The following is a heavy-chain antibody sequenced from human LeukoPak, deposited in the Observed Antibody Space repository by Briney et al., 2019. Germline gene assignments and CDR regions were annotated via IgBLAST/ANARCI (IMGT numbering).Heavy chain of an antibody. CDR2: IYYSGST. CDR3: ASGPVERFVWRTPRVDY. J-gene: IGHJ4*02. CDR1: GGSISSSSYY. D-gene: IGHD3-3*01. Sequence: ASETLSLTCTVSGGSISSSSYYWGWIRQPPGKGLEWIGSIYYSGSTYYNPSLKSRVTISVDTSKNQFSLKLSSVTAADTAVYYCASGPVERFVWRTPRVDYWGQGTLVTVSS. V-gene: IGHV4-39*01.